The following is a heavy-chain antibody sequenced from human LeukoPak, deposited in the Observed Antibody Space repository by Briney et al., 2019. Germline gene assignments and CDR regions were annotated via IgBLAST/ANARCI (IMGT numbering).Heavy chain of an antibody. CDR3: ARGTYYDSSGILGFDP. J-gene: IGHJ5*02. Sequence: GGSLRLSCAASGFTVSSNYMSWVRQAPGKGLEWVANINQPGSDKYYVDSVKGRFTISRDNAKNSLYLQMNSLRAEDTAVYYCARGTYYDSSGILGFDPWGQGTLVTVSS. D-gene: IGHD3-22*01. CDR2: INQPGSDK. V-gene: IGHV3-7*03. CDR1: GFTVSSNY.